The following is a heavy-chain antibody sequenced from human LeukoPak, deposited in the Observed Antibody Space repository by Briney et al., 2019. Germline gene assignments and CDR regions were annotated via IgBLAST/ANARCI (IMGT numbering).Heavy chain of an antibody. Sequence: GGSLRLSCAASGFTFSSYGMHWVRQAPGKGLEWVVFIRYDGSNKYYADSVKGRFTISRDNSKNTLYLQMNSLRAEDTAVYYCARGENGYSYGKEPNWGQGTLVTVSS. CDR2: IRYDGSNK. J-gene: IGHJ4*02. D-gene: IGHD5-18*01. CDR1: GFTFSSYG. CDR3: ARGENGYSYGKEPN. V-gene: IGHV3-30*02.